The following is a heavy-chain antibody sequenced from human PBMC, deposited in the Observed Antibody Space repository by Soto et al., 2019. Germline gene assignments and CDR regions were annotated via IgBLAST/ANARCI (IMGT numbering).Heavy chain of an antibody. Sequence: GGSLRLSCAASGFTFSSYAMHWVRQAPGKGLEWVAVISYDGSNKYYADSVKGRFTISRDNSKNTMYLQMNSLRAEDTAVYYFARDPSRHVPATAIDYWGQGTLVTVSS. V-gene: IGHV3-30*04. CDR3: ARDPSRHVPATAIDY. CDR2: ISYDGSNK. J-gene: IGHJ4*02. D-gene: IGHD2-2*01. CDR1: GFTFSSYA.